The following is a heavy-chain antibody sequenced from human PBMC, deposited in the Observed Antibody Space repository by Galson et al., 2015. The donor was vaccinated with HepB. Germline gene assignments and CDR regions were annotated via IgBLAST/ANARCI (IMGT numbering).Heavy chain of an antibody. V-gene: IGHV1-2*02. J-gene: IGHJ6*02. CDR2: INPNSGGT. CDR1: GYTFTGYY. CDR3: ARGIDCSSTSCYYYYYYGMDV. Sequence: SVKVSCKASGYTFTGYYMHWVRQAPGQGLEWMGWINPNSGGTNYAQKFQGRVTMTRDTSISTAYMELSRLRSDDTAVYYCARGIDCSSTSCYYYYYYGMDVWGQGTTVTASS. D-gene: IGHD2-2*01.